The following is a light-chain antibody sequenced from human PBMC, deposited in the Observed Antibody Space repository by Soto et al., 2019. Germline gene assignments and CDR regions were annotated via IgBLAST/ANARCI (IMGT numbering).Light chain of an antibody. CDR1: QSVGTL. J-gene: IGKJ4*01. CDR3: EQRANWPPALS. CDR2: GAS. Sequence: EIVLTQSPATLSLSPGERATLSCRASQSVGTLLNWYHHKPGQAPRLLIYGASNRAAGVPARFSGSGSGTDFTLIISSLEPEDFALYYCEQRANWPPALSFGGGTHVEIK. V-gene: IGKV3-11*01.